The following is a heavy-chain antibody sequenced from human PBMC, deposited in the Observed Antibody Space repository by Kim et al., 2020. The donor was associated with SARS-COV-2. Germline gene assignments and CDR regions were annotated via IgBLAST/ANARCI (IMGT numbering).Heavy chain of an antibody. J-gene: IGHJ4*02. Sequence: GGSLRLSCAASGFTVSSNYMSWVRQAPGKGLEWVSVIYSGGSTYYADSVKGRFTISRDNSKNTLYLQMNSLRAEDTAVYYCARDWSASSRDPYWGQGTLVTVSS. V-gene: IGHV3-53*01. D-gene: IGHD6-6*01. CDR2: IYSGGST. CDR3: ARDWSASSRDPY. CDR1: GFTVSSNY.